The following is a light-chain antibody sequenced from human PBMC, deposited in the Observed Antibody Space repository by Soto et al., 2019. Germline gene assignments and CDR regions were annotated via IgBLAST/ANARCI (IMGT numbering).Light chain of an antibody. J-gene: IGKJ3*01. V-gene: IGKV3D-20*02. CDR2: DAS. CDR3: QQRGNWPPFT. CDR1: ESVVSNY. Sequence: EIVLTPSPGTLSLSPGERATLSCRATESVVSNYLAWYQLKPGQAPRLLIYDASSRATGIPDRFSGSGSGTDFTLTISRLEPEDFAVYYCQQRGNWPPFTFGPGTKVDIK.